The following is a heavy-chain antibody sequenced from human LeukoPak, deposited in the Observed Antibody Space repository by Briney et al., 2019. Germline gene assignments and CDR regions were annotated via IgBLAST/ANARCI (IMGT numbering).Heavy chain of an antibody. CDR3: ASGIQPRLSWFFDL. D-gene: IGHD5-18*01. J-gene: IGHJ2*01. V-gene: IGHV3-11*01. Sequence: GGSLRLSRAASGFRFSDYYMTWIRQPPGKGPEWVAYISSPGTTLYYVDSVKGRFTISRDNAKNSMYLQMNSLRAEDTAVYYCASGIQPRLSWFFDLWGRGTQVIVSS. CDR2: ISSPGTTL. CDR1: GFRFSDYY.